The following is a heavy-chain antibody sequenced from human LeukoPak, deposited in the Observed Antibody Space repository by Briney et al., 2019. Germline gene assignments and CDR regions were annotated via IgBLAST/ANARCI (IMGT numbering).Heavy chain of an antibody. CDR3: AREGYYGSGSPPSLYFDY. Sequence: GGSLRLSCAASGFTFRNYVTHWVRQAPGKGLEWVAVTSSDLNVKLYADSVKGRFTISRDNSRSTLYLQMNSLRPEDTAIYYCAREGYYGSGSPPSLYFDYWGQGTLVTVSS. J-gene: IGHJ4*02. V-gene: IGHV3-30-3*01. D-gene: IGHD3-10*01. CDR2: TSSDLNVK. CDR1: GFTFRNYV.